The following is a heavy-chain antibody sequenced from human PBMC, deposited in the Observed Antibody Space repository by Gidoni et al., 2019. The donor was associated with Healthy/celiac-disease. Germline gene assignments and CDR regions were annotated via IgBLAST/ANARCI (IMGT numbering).Heavy chain of an antibody. CDR2: SNPNSGGT. J-gene: IGHJ6*02. V-gene: IGHV1-2*04. CDR1: GYTFTGYS. D-gene: IGHD3-3*01. Sequence: QVQLVQSGAEVKKPGASVKVSCKASGYTFTGYSMHWVRQAPGQGLAWMGWSNPNSGGTNYAQKFQCWVTMTRDTSISTAYMELSRLRSDDTAVYYCARAPLITIFGVHHYYYYGMDVWGQGTTVTVSS. CDR3: ARAPLITIFGVHHYYYYGMDV.